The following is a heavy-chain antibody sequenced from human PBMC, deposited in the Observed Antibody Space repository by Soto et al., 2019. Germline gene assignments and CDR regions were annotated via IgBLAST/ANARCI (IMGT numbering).Heavy chain of an antibody. D-gene: IGHD3-9*01. CDR1: GYTFTSYG. V-gene: IGHV1-18*01. CDR3: ARDPYYDILTGRDGFDY. CDR2: ISAYNGNT. Sequence: SVKVSCKASGYTFTSYGISWVRQAPGQGLEWMGWISAYNGNTNYAQKLQGRVTMTTDTSTSTAYMELRSLRSDDTAVYYCARDPYYDILTGRDGFDYWGQGTLVTVSS. J-gene: IGHJ4*02.